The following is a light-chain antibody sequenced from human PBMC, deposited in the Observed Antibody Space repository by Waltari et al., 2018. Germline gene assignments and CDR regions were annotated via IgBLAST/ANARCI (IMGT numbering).Light chain of an antibody. Sequence: QSVLTQPPSVSGAPGQRVTISCTGTSSNIGAGYDVHWYQLLPGRAPKLLIRCYSNLPSGVPDRFSGSRSGTSASLAITGLQAEDEAEYYCQSYDNSLSGSRVFGGGTKVTVL. V-gene: IGLV1-40*01. CDR3: QSYDNSLSGSRV. CDR1: SSNIGAGYD. CDR2: CYS. J-gene: IGLJ3*02.